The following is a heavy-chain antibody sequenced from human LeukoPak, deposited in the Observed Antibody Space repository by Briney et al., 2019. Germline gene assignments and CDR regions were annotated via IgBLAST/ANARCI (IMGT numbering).Heavy chain of an antibody. CDR2: IIPIFGTA. D-gene: IGHD2-2*01. Sequence: ASVKVSCKASGGTFSSYAISWVRQASGQGLEWMGGIIPIFGTANYAQKFQGRVTITADESTSTAYMELSSLRSEDTAVYYCARDRSEKFCSSTSCYVVPYYFDYWGQGTLVTVSS. J-gene: IGHJ4*02. CDR1: GGTFSSYA. V-gene: IGHV1-69*13. CDR3: ARDRSEKFCSSTSCYVVPYYFDY.